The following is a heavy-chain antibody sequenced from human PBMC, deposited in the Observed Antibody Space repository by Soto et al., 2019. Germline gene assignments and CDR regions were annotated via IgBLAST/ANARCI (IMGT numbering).Heavy chain of an antibody. V-gene: IGHV1-58*01. D-gene: IGHD3-3*01. CDR1: GFTFTSSA. J-gene: IGHJ6*02. CDR3: AAPPGFSDPSEGYGMDV. CDR2: IVVGSGNT. Sequence: ASVKVSCKASGFTFTSSAVQWVRQARGQRLEWIGWIVVGSGNTNYAQKFQERVTITRDMSTSTAYMELSSLRSEDTAVYYCAAPPGFSDPSEGYGMDVWGQGTTVTVSS.